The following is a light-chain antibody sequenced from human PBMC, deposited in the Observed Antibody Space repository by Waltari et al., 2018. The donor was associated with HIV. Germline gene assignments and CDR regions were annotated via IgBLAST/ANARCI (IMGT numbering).Light chain of an antibody. Sequence: VLTLSRFSLPVTPGVPASISCKSSQSLLHSNGYNYLHWYLQKPGQSPQLLIYLGSNRASGVPDRFSGSGSGTHFTLKISRVEAEDVGVYYCMQALGTPRVTFGQGTKLEIK. J-gene: IGKJ2*01. V-gene: IGKV2-28*01. CDR1: QSLLHSNGYNY. CDR2: LGS. CDR3: MQALGTPRVT.